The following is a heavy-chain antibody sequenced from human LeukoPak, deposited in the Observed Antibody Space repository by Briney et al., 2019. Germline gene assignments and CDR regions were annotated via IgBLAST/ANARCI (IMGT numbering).Heavy chain of an antibody. CDR1: GYTFTSYC. D-gene: IGHD3-16*01. J-gene: IGHJ4*02. CDR2: INPSGGST. CDR3: ARRAAGFRGSYIGYFDY. V-gene: IGHV1-46*01. Sequence: ASVKVSCKASGYTFTSYCMHWVRQAPGQGLEWMGIINPSGGSTSYAQKFQGRVTMTRDTSTSTVYMELSSLRSEDTAVYYCARRAAGFRGSYIGYFDYWGQGILVTVSS.